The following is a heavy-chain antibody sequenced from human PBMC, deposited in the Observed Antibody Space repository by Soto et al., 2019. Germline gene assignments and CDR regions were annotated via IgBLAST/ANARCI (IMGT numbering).Heavy chain of an antibody. CDR2: IIPIFGTA. Sequence: PGQGLEWIGGIIPIFGTANYAQKFQGRVTITADESTSTAYMELSSLRSEDTAVYYCAFSSSAYYDSSGPHAFDIWGQGTMVTVSS. V-gene: IGHV1-69*01. J-gene: IGHJ3*02. CDR3: AFSSSAYYDSSGPHAFDI. D-gene: IGHD3-22*01.